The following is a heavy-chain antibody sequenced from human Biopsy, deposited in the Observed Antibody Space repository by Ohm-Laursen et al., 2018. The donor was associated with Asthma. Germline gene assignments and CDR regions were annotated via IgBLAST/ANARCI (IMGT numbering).Heavy chain of an antibody. Sequence: GPSVTASCQASGYTFINYAIHWVRQAPGQRLEWMGLLNAGIGNTKHSQKFQGRVTITRDTSASTAYMDLSRLRSEHTAVYYCARTYYDFLTGQVNDAFDIWGQGTMVTVSS. D-gene: IGHD3-9*01. CDR3: ARTYYDFLTGQVNDAFDI. CDR1: GYTFINYA. J-gene: IGHJ3*02. CDR2: LNAGIGNT. V-gene: IGHV1-3*01.